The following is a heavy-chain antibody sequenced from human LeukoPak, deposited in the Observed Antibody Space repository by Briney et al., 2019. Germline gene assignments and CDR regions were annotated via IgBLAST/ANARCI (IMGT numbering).Heavy chain of an antibody. D-gene: IGHD1-1*01. J-gene: IGHJ5*02. CDR2: IYYSGST. Sequence: SETLSLTCTVSGGSISSSSYYWGWIRQPPGKGLECIRGIYYSGSTYYNPSLKSRVTISVDTSKNQFSLKLSSVTAADTAVYYCARITTGTRFIDPWGQGTLVTVSS. V-gene: IGHV4-39*07. CDR3: ARITTGTRFIDP. CDR1: GGSISSSSYY.